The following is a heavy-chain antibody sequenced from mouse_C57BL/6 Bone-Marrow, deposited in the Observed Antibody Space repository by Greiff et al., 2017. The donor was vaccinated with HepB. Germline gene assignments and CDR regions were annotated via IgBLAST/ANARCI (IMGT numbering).Heavy chain of an antibody. J-gene: IGHJ2*01. CDR3: ARGGYYGSSYYFDY. V-gene: IGHV5-16*01. D-gene: IGHD1-1*01. Sequence: EVHLVESEGGLVQPGSSMKLSCTASGFTFSDYYMAWVRQVPEKGLEWVANINYDGSSTYYLDSLKSRFIISRDNAKNILYLQMSSLKSEDTATYYCARGGYYGSSYYFDYWGQGTTRTVSS. CDR1: GFTFSDYY. CDR2: INYDGSST.